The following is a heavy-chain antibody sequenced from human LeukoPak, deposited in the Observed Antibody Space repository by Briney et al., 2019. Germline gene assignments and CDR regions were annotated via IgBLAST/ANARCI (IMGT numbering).Heavy chain of an antibody. D-gene: IGHD3-10*01. V-gene: IGHV4-39*01. CDR1: GGSISSSSYY. CDR2: IYYSGST. J-gene: IGHJ5*02. CDR3: ASDKKVRFDP. Sequence: SETLSLTCTVSGGSISSSSYYWGWIRQPPGKGLEWIGSIYYSGSTYYNPPLKSRVTISVDTSKNQFSLKLSSVTAADTAVYYCASDKKVRFDPWGQGTLVTVSS.